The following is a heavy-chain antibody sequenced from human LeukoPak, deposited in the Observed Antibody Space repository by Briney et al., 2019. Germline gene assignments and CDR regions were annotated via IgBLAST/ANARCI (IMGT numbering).Heavy chain of an antibody. Sequence: PGRSLRLSCAASGFTFSSYGMHWVRQAPGKGLEWVAVISYDGSNKYYADSVKGRFTISRDNAKNSLYLQMNSLRAEDTAVYYCASPYYDFWSGYGYWGQGTLVTVSS. CDR2: ISYDGSNK. D-gene: IGHD3-3*01. V-gene: IGHV3-30*03. CDR3: ASPYYDFWSGYGY. J-gene: IGHJ4*02. CDR1: GFTFSSYG.